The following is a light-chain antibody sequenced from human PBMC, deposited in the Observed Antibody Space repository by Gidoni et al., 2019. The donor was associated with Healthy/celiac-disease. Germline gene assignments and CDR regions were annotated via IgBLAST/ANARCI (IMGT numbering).Light chain of an antibody. CDR2: WAS. V-gene: IGKV4-1*01. J-gene: IGKJ4*01. CDR1: QSVLYSSNNKNY. CDR3: QQYYSTPQT. Sequence: DIVMTQSPDSLAVSLGERATINCKSSQSVLYSSNNKNYLAWYQQKPGQPPKLLIYWASTRESGVPDRFSGSGSGTDFTLTISSLQAEDVAVYYCQQYYSTPQTFGGXTKVEIK.